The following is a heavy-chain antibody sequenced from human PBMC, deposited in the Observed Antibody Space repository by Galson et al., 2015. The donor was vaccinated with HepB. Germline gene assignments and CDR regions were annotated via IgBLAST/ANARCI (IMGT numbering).Heavy chain of an antibody. Sequence: QSGAEVKKPGASVKVSCKASGGTFSSYAISWVRQAPGQGLEWMGGIIPIFGTANYAQKFQGRVTITADESTSTAYMELSSLRSEDTAVYYCASHGSGRLYWYFDLWGRGTLVTVSS. CDR2: IIPIFGTA. CDR3: ASHGSGRLYWYFDL. V-gene: IGHV1-69*13. CDR1: GGTFSSYA. D-gene: IGHD3-10*01. J-gene: IGHJ2*01.